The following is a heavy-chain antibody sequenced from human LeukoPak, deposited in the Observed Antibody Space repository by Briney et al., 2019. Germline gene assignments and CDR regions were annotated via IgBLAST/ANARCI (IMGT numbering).Heavy chain of an antibody. CDR3: ARGLPRPYYYYYMDV. CDR1: GYTFTSYD. J-gene: IGHJ6*03. CDR2: MNPNSGNT. V-gene: IGHV1-8*01. Sequence: ASVKVSCKASGYTFTSYDINWVRQATGQGLEWMGWMNPNSGNTGYAQKFQGRVTMTRNTSISTAYMELSSLGSEDTAVYYCARGLPRPYYYYYMDVWGKGTTVTVSS.